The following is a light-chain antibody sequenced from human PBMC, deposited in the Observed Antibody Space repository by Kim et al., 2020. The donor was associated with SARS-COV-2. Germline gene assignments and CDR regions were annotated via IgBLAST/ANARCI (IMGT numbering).Light chain of an antibody. CDR1: QSITSW. Sequence: DIQMTQSPSTLSASVGDRVTITCRASQSITSWLAWYQQKPGKAPKLLIYKASNLESGVPSRFSSGGSGTEFTLTISSLQPDDFATYYCQQYNSYSRTFGQGTKLEI. J-gene: IGKJ2*01. V-gene: IGKV1-5*03. CDR2: KAS. CDR3: QQYNSYSRT.